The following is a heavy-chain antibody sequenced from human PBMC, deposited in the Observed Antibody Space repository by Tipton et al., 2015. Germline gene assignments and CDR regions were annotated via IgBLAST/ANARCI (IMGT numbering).Heavy chain of an antibody. J-gene: IGHJ6*02. CDR2: INHSGST. D-gene: IGHD2-15*01. CDR3: ARAPVVAATPEYPYYYYGMDV. CDR1: GGSFSGYY. V-gene: IGHV4-34*01. Sequence: TLSLTCAVCGGSFSGYYWSWIRQPPGKGLEWIGEINHSGSTNYNPSLKSRVTISVDTSKNQFSLKLSSVTAADTAVYYCARAPVVAATPEYPYYYYGMDVWGQGTTVTVSS.